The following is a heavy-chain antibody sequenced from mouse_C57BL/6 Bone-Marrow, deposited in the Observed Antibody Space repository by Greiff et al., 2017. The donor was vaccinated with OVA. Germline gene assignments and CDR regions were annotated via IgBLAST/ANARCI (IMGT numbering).Heavy chain of an antibody. CDR3: AGGGDGGDWYFDV. CDR1: GYTFTSYG. D-gene: IGHD2-13*01. CDR2: IYIGNGYT. V-gene: IGHV1-58*01. Sequence: VQLKESGAELVRPGSSVKMSCKTSGYTFTSYGINWVKQRPGQGLEWIGYIYIGNGYTEYNEKFKGKATLTSDTSSSTAYMQLSSLTSEDSAIYCGAGGGDGGDWYFDVWGTGTTVTVSS. J-gene: IGHJ1*03.